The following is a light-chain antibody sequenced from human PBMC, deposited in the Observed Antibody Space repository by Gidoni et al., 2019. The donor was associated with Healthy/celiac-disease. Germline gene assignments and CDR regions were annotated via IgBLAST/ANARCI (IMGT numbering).Light chain of an antibody. CDR2: GAS. CDR3: QKYNNWPLT. J-gene: IGKJ1*01. CDR1: QSVNSN. Sequence: ELVLTQSPATLSVSPGERATLSCRASQSVNSNLAWYQQKPGQAPRLLIYGASTRATGIPDRFSGSGSGTEFTLTISSLQSEDFAVYYCQKYNNWPLTFXQXTKVEIK. V-gene: IGKV3-15*01.